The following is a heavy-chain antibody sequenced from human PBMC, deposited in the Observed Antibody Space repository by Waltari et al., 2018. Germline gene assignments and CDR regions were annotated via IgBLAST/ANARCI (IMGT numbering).Heavy chain of an antibody. CDR3: ARGDGGSGLGASDI. Sequence: QVQLVESGGGVVQSGRSLRLPCVGSGFTFTHYGMNWVRQAPGKGLEWVAVIWYDGSNKNYVDSVKGRFTISRDNSKNTMYLEMNRLRAEDTAVYFCARGDGGSGLGASDIWGQGTMVTVSS. J-gene: IGHJ3*02. CDR2: IWYDGSNK. CDR1: GFTFTHYG. D-gene: IGHD3-3*01. V-gene: IGHV3-33*01.